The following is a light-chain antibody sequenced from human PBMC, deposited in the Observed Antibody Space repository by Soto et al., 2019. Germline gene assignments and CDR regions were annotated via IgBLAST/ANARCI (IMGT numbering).Light chain of an antibody. CDR3: QQYGSSPRT. CDR1: QSVSSSY. V-gene: IGKV3-20*01. Sequence: EIELTQSPGTLSLSPGERATLSCRASQSVSSSYLAWYQQKPGKAPRLIIYGASSMATGIPYRFSGSGSGTDFTLTISRLEPEDVAAYYCQQYGSSPRTFGQGTKVEIK. J-gene: IGKJ1*01. CDR2: GAS.